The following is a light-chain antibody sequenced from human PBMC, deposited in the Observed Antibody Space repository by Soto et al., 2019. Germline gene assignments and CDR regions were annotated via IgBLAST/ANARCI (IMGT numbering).Light chain of an antibody. V-gene: IGKV3-20*01. J-gene: IGKJ1*01. CDR2: ATS. CDR1: QSVSSSY. Sequence: VFTQSPGTLSLSPGERASLSCRASQSVSSSYLAWYQQKPGQPPRLVMYATSSRATGIPARFSGSGSGTDFTLTISRLEPEDFAVYYCQQYGSSSWTFGQGTKVDIK. CDR3: QQYGSSSWT.